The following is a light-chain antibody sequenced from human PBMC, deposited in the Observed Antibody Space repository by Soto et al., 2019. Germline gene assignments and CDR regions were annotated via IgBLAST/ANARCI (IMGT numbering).Light chain of an antibody. V-gene: IGKV1D-13*01. CDR2: DVS. J-gene: IGKJ4*01. CDR1: QDINSG. Sequence: AIQLTQSPSSLSTSVGDRVAFTCRASQDINSGLAWYQQKPGKPPKLLIYDVSRLQSGVPSRFSGSGSGTDFTLTIISLQPEDIATYYCQYYNKCPTFGGGTRVEI. CDR3: QYYNKCPT.